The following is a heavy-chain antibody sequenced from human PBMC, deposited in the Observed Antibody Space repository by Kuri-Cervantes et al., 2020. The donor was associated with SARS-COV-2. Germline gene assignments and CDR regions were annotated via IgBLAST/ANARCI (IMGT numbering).Heavy chain of an antibody. CDR1: GFTFDDYG. CDR2: INWNGGST. V-gene: IGHV3-20*04. J-gene: IGHJ3*02. D-gene: IGHD5-18*01. CDR3: ARTRMVNTAMAYSGAFDI. Sequence: GESLKISCAASGFTFDDYGMSWVRQAPGKGLEWVSGINWNGGSTGYADSVKGRFTISRDNAKNSLYLQMNSLRAEDTALYYCARTRMVNTAMAYSGAFDIWGQGTMVTVSS.